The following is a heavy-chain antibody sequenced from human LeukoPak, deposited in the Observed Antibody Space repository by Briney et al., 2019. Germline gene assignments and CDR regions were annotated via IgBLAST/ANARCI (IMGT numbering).Heavy chain of an antibody. CDR2: ISTSGRT. CDR1: GFTFSSYA. J-gene: IGHJ4*02. D-gene: IGHD3-22*01. V-gene: IGHV3-23*01. CDR3: ARDLDSSGYYHVVDS. Sequence: GGSLRLSCADSGFTFSSYAMSWVRQAPGKGLEWVSLISTSGRTHYADSVQGRFNISRDNSKNTLSLHMNSLRAEDTAVYYCARDLDSSGYYHVVDSWGQGALVTVSS.